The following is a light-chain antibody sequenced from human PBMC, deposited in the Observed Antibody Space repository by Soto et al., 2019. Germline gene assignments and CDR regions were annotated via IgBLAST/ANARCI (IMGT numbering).Light chain of an antibody. J-gene: IGKJ4*01. CDR3: QQYSFYPFT. CDR1: QSISSW. CDR2: KAS. V-gene: IGKV1-5*03. Sequence: DIQMTQSPSTLSASVGDRVTITCRASQSISSWLAWYQQKPGKAPKLLIYKASSLESGVPSRFGGSGSGTEFTXTISSLQPDDFATYYCQQYSFYPFTFGGGTKVEIK.